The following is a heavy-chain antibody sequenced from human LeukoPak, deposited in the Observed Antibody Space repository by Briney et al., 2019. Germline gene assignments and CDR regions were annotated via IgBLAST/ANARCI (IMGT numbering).Heavy chain of an antibody. V-gene: IGHV3-9*01. CDR2: ISWNSGSI. D-gene: IGHD6-13*01. CDR1: GFTFDDYA. J-gene: IGHJ4*02. Sequence: SLRLSCAASGFTFDDYAMHWVRQAPGKGLEWVSGISWNSGSIGYADSVKGRFTISRDNAKNSLYLQMNSLRAEDTALYYCAKDIVSGYSSSGFDYWGQGTLVTVSS. CDR3: AKDIVSGYSSSGFDY.